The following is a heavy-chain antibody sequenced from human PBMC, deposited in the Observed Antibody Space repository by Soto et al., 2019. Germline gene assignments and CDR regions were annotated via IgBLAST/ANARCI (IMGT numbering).Heavy chain of an antibody. V-gene: IGHV1-2*02. CDR3: ARAVYCGDDCYSYGMDV. CDR1: GYSFTDDY. Sequence: QVQVVQSGAEVKKPGASVKISCKTSGYSFTDDYLHWVRQAPGQGLEWVGWINPHSGSTNFAQKFLGRVSMTWDTSISTAYMELFSLTSDDTAIYYCARAVYCGDDCYSYGMDVWGQGTTVTVSS. J-gene: IGHJ6*02. D-gene: IGHD2-21*02. CDR2: INPHSGST.